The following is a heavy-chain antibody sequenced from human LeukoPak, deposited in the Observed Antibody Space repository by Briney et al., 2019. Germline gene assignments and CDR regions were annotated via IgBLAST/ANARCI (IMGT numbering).Heavy chain of an antibody. V-gene: IGHV4-34*01. CDR1: GGSFSGYY. J-gene: IGHJ4*02. Sequence: PSETLSLTCAVSGGSFSGYYWSWIRQPPRKGLQWIGEINHSGSTNYTPSLKSRVTISVVSSKNQFSLKLSSVTAAETAVYYCATLNSFVGYSGFDYWGQGTLVTVSS. D-gene: IGHD1-26*01. CDR2: INHSGST. CDR3: ATLNSFVGYSGFDY.